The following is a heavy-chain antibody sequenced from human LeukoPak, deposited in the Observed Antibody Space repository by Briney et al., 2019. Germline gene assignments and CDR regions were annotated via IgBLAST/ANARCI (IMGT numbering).Heavy chain of an antibody. Sequence: PGGSLRLSCTASGFTFSGYWMSWVRQPPGKGLEWVANIQQGGGEKHYVDSVKGRFTISRDNAKNSLYLQMNSLRAEDTAVYYCARAGGNSGCNSQFNWFDTWGQGTLVTVSS. CDR2: IQQGGGEK. CDR1: GFTFSGYW. CDR3: ARAGGNSGCNSQFNWFDT. J-gene: IGHJ5*02. D-gene: IGHD5-12*01. V-gene: IGHV3-7*03.